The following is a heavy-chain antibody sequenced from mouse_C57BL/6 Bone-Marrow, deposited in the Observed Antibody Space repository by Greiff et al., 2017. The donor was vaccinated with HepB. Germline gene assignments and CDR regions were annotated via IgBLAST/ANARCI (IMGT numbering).Heavy chain of an antibody. V-gene: IGHV5-4*01. D-gene: IGHD2-5*01. Sequence: EVQVVESGGGLVKPGGSLKLSCAASGFTFSSYAMSWVRQTPEKRLEWVATISDGGSYTYYPDNVKGRFTISRDNAKNNLYLQMSLLKSEDTAMYYCAVYYSNYGYFDVWGTGTTVTVSS. CDR3: AVYYSNYGYFDV. CDR2: ISDGGSYT. J-gene: IGHJ1*03. CDR1: GFTFSSYA.